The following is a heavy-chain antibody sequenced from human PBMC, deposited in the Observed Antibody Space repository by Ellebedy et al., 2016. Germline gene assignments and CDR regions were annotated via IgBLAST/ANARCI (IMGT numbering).Heavy chain of an antibody. J-gene: IGHJ3*02. D-gene: IGHD4-23*01. CDR1: GFTFDDYA. Sequence: GGSLRLXXAASGFTFDDYAMHWVRQAPGKGLEWVSGISWNSGSIGYADSVKGRFTISRDNAKNSLYLQMNSLRAEDTAVYYCARETTVEAFDIWGQGTMVTVSS. CDR3: ARETTVEAFDI. CDR2: ISWNSGSI. V-gene: IGHV3-9*01.